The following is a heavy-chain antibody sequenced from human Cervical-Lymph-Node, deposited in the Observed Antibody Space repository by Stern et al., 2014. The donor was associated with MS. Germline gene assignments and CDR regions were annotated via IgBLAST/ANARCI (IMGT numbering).Heavy chain of an antibody. CDR1: GFTFSNFG. CDR3: AKGRTVAGKGVGAFDV. D-gene: IGHD6-19*01. J-gene: IGHJ3*01. V-gene: IGHV3-30*18. Sequence: VQLVESGGGVVQPGRSLRLSCAASGFTFSNFGMHWVRQAPGKGLEWVTLISYDGRNEYYADFVKGRFTITRDDSKNKLYLQLNSLRPEDTAVYYCAKGRTVAGKGVGAFDVWGQGTLVTVSS. CDR2: ISYDGRNE.